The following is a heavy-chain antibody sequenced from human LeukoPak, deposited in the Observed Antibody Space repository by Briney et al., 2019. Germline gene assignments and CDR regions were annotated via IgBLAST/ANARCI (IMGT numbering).Heavy chain of an antibody. J-gene: IGHJ4*02. V-gene: IGHV1-18*01. CDR1: GYTFTSYG. D-gene: IGHD2-2*01. CDR3: ARDGTSTDDY. CDR2: ISEYNGNR. Sequence: ASVKVSCKASGYTFTSYGISWVRQAPGQGLEWMGWISEYNGNRKYAQKFQGRVTMTTDTSTSTAYMELTSLRSDDTAVYYCARDGTSTDDYWGQGTLVTVPS.